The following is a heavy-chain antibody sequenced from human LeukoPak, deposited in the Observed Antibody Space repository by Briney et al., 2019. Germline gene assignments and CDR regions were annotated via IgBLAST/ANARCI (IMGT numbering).Heavy chain of an antibody. Sequence: PGGSLRLSCAASGFTFSSYAMSWVRQAPGKGLEWVSAISGSGGSTYYADSVKGRFTISRDNSKNTLCLQMNSLRAEDTAVYYCAKDRSRVITRIGWGQGTLVTVSS. CDR1: GFTFSSYA. CDR2: ISGSGGST. J-gene: IGHJ4*02. D-gene: IGHD3-22*01. CDR3: AKDRSRVITRIG. V-gene: IGHV3-23*01.